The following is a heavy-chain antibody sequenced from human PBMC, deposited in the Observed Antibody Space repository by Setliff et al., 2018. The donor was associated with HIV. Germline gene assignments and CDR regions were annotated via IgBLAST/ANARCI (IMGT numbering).Heavy chain of an antibody. Sequence: GGSLRLSCAASGFAVSSNYMSWVRQAPGKGLECISIIYSGDSTYYADSVKGRFTVSRDNSKNTLYLQMNSLRAEDTAVYYCARAPGSSWYRAAYYYMDVWGKGTTVTVSS. J-gene: IGHJ6*03. D-gene: IGHD6-13*01. CDR3: ARAPGSSWYRAAYYYMDV. V-gene: IGHV3-53*01. CDR2: IYSGDST. CDR1: GFAVSSNY.